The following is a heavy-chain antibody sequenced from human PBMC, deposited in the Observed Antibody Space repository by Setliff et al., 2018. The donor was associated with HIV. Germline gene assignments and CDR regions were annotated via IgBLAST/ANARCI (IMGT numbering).Heavy chain of an antibody. CDR2: ISYNGGTT. J-gene: IGHJ3*01. D-gene: IGHD3-10*01. CDR3: ARGPSWFGEEFDVFDF. CDR1: GFTFSDYT. Sequence: GGSLRLSCAASGFTFSDYTMSWVRQAPGKGLEWVSSISYNGGTTYYADSVKGRFTISRDNFKNTLYLQMDSLRAEDTALYYCARGPSWFGEEFDVFDFWGQGTLVTVSS. V-gene: IGHV3-23*01.